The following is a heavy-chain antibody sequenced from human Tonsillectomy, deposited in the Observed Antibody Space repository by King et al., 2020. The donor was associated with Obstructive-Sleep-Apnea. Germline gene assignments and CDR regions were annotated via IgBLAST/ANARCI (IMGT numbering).Heavy chain of an antibody. CDR2: ISSSSRTI. CDR3: ARDRRLDTAMVLFDY. J-gene: IGHJ4*02. V-gene: IGHV3-48*01. CDR1: GFTFSSYS. Sequence: VQLVQSGGGLVQPGGSLRLSCAASGFTFSSYSMNWVRQAPGKGLEWVSFISSSSRTIYYADSVKGRFTISRDNAKNSLYLQMNRLRAEDTAVYYCARDRRLDTAMVLFDYWGQGTLVTVSS. D-gene: IGHD5-18*01.